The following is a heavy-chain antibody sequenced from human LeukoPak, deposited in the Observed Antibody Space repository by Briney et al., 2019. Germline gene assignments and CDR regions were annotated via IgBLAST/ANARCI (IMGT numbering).Heavy chain of an antibody. J-gene: IGHJ4*02. CDR2: INGNGGHT. V-gene: IGHV3-23*01. Sequence: GGSLRLYCAASGFTFSAYAMSWVRQAPGKGLEWVSAINGNGGHTYYADSVRGRFTISRDNSKNTLYLQMNSLRAEDTAIYYCAQDRYVASGRDDYWGQGTLVTVSS. CDR1: GFTFSAYA. D-gene: IGHD3-10*02. CDR3: AQDRYVASGRDDY.